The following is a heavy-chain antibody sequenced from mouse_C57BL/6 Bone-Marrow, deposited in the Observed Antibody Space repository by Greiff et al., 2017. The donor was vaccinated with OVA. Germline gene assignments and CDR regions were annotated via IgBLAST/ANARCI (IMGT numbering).Heavy chain of an antibody. Sequence: VKLVESGAELARPGASVKLSCKASGYTFTSYGISWVKQRTGQGLEWIGEIYPRSGNTYYNEKFKGKATLTADKSSSTAYMELRSLTSEDSAVYFCARWGLPPMDYWGQGTSVTVSS. CDR1: GYTFTSYG. V-gene: IGHV1-81*01. CDR3: ARWGLPPMDY. CDR2: IYPRSGNT. D-gene: IGHD2-13*01. J-gene: IGHJ4*01.